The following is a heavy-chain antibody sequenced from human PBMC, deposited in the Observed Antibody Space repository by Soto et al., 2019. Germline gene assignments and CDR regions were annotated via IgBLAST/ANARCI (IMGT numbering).Heavy chain of an antibody. Sequence: DVQLVESGGGLVKPGESLRLSCAASGFTFSPYSMNWVRQAPGKGLEWVSSISCSSSYIYYADSVKGRFTISRDNAKNSLYLQMNSLRAEDTAVYYCARVVDYCDPYYYYGVDVWGQGTTVTVSS. D-gene: IGHD3-22*01. CDR2: ISCSSSYI. CDR3: ARVVDYCDPYYYYGVDV. CDR1: GFTFSPYS. J-gene: IGHJ6*02. V-gene: IGHV3-21*01.